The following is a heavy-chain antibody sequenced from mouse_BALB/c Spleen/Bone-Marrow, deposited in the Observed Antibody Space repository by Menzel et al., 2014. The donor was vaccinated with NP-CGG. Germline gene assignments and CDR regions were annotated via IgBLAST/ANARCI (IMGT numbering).Heavy chain of an antibody. Sequence: QVQLKESGAELVRPGVSVKISCKGSGYTFTDYAMHWVKQSHAESLEWIGVISTYYGDASYNQKFKGKATMTVDKSSSTAYMELARLTSEDSAIYYCARSGKVRNAMDYWGQGTSVTVSS. D-gene: IGHD2-14*01. J-gene: IGHJ4*01. V-gene: IGHV1S137*01. CDR3: ARSGKVRNAMDY. CDR2: ISTYYGDA. CDR1: GYTFTDYA.